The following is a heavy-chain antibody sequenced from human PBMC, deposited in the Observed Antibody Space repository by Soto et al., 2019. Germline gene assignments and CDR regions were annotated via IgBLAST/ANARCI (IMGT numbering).Heavy chain of an antibody. Sequence: ASVKVSCKASGYTFTGYYVHWVRQAPGQRLEWMGWINAGNGNTKYSQKFQGRVTITRDTSASTAYMELSSLRSEDTAVYYCARSIVVVTSFDYWGQGTLVTVSS. CDR3: ARSIVVVTSFDY. J-gene: IGHJ4*02. CDR2: INAGNGNT. V-gene: IGHV1-3*01. CDR1: GYTFTGYY. D-gene: IGHD3-22*01.